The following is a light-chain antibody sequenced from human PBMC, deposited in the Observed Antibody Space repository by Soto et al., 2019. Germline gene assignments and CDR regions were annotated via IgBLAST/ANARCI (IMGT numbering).Light chain of an antibody. CDR1: QDIKSD. Sequence: AIQMTQSPSSLSASVGDRVSITCRASQDIKSDLGWYQQKPGKAPELLIFAASSLKTGVSSRFSGSGSGIEFTLTVNSLQPGDVGIYYCLQDYNYPLTFGQGTKVEIK. J-gene: IGKJ1*01. CDR2: AAS. V-gene: IGKV1-6*02. CDR3: LQDYNYPLT.